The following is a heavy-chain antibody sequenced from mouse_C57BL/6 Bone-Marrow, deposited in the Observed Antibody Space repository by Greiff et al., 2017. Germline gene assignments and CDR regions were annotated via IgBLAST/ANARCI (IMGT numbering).Heavy chain of an antibody. CDR3: ARSKFITTVVAPGFDV. J-gene: IGHJ1*03. CDR1: GYTFTSYW. Sequence: QVQLQQPGTELVKPGASVKLSCKASGYTFTSYWMHWVKQRPGQGLEWIGNINPSNGGTNYNEKFKSKATLTVDKSSSTAYMQLSGLTSEDSAVYYCARSKFITTVVAPGFDVWGTGTTVTVSS. V-gene: IGHV1-53*01. D-gene: IGHD1-1*01. CDR2: INPSNGGT.